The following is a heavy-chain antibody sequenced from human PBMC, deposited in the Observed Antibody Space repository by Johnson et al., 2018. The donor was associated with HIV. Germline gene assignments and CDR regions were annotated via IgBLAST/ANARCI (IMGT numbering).Heavy chain of an antibody. D-gene: IGHD4-17*01. J-gene: IGHJ3*01. CDR1: GFTFSSYA. CDR3: ARGYGDYSDFFAV. Sequence: QVQLVESGGGVVRPGGSLRLSCAASGFTFSSYAMHWVRQAPGKGLERVAVISYDGSNKYYADSVKGRFTISRDNSKNTLYLQMTSRRAEDTAVYYCARGYGDYSDFFAVWGQGTMVTVSS. V-gene: IGHV3-30*14. CDR2: ISYDGSNK.